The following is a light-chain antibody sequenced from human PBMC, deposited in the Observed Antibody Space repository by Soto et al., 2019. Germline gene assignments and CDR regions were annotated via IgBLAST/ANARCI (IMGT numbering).Light chain of an antibody. V-gene: IGKV1-5*01. Sequence: DIQMTQSPSTLSASVGDRVTITCRASQSINIWLAWYQQKPGKAPKFLIYDASSLESGVPSRFSGSGSGTEFTLTISSLQPDDFATYYCQQYNSYPGTFGQGTKVDIK. CDR1: QSINIW. CDR2: DAS. CDR3: QQYNSYPGT. J-gene: IGKJ1*01.